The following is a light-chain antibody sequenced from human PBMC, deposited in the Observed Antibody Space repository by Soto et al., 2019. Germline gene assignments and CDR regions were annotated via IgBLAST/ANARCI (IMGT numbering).Light chain of an antibody. CDR2: TAS. Sequence: IQMTQPPSSLSASVGDRVTITCRASQRITTYLNWYQQKPGKAPKLLISTASTLQRGVPSRFSGSGSGTDFTLTITTLQPEDFATYFCQQSYSTPYTFGQGTKLEIK. CDR1: QRITTY. CDR3: QQSYSTPYT. V-gene: IGKV1-39*01. J-gene: IGKJ2*01.